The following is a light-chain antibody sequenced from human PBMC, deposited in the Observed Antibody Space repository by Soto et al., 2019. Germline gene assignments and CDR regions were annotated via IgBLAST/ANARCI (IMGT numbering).Light chain of an antibody. CDR2: AAS. J-gene: IGKJ3*01. Sequence: AIQLTQSPSSLSASVGDRVTITCRASQGISSALAWYQQKPGKSPKLLIYAASRLHTGVPSRFGGSGSGTDFTLTISELQVEDFASYYCQQFTGASLTFGPGTKVDIK. V-gene: IGKV1-13*02. CDR1: QGISSA. CDR3: QQFTGASLT.